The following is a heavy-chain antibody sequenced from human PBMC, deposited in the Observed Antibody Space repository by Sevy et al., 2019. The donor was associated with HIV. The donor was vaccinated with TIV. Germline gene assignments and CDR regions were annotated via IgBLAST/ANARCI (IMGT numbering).Heavy chain of an antibody. V-gene: IGHV4-59*08. CDR2: IYYNGHI. CDR1: GGSITSLY. Sequence: SETLSLTCTVSGGSITSLYWNWIRQPPGKGLKWIANIYYNGHINYNPSLKSRFTLSLDTSKNQFSLRLSSVTAADTAMYYCAGENAWGRGYSWVQGTLVTVSS. CDR3: AGENAWGRGYS. J-gene: IGHJ4*02. D-gene: IGHD1-26*01.